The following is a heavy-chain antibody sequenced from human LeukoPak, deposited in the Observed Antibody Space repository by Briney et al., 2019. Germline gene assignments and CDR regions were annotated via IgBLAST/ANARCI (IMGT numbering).Heavy chain of an antibody. Sequence: SETLSLTCTVSGGSISSSSYYWGWIRQPPGKGLEWIGSIYYSGSTYYNPSLKSRVTISVDTSKNQFSLKLSSVTAADTAVYYCARQGWGPSIAAAGSKAAFDIWGQGTMVTVSS. CDR2: IYYSGST. CDR1: GGSISSSSYY. D-gene: IGHD6-13*01. V-gene: IGHV4-39*01. J-gene: IGHJ3*02. CDR3: ARQGWGPSIAAAGSKAAFDI.